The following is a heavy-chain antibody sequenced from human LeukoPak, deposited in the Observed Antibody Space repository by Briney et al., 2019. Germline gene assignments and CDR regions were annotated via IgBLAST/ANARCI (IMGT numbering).Heavy chain of an antibody. V-gene: IGHV3-66*01. J-gene: IGHJ4*02. CDR1: GFIVSRNY. CDR3: ARALKTTVTSALDY. Sequence: GGSLRLSCAASGFIVSRNYMTWVRQAPGKGLEWVSVIYSGGSTYYADSVKGRFTISRDNAKNSLYLQMNSLRAEDTAVYYCARALKTTVTSALDYWGQGTLVTVSS. CDR2: IYSGGST. D-gene: IGHD4-17*01.